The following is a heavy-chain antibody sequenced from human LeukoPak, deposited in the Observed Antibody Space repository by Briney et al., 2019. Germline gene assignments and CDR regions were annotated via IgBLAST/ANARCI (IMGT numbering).Heavy chain of an antibody. D-gene: IGHD4-17*01. CDR1: GYTFTDYY. CDR2: FNPYSGAS. CDR3: AKNGDYGYAMDV. V-gene: IGHV1-2*02. J-gene: IGHJ6*02. Sequence: ASVKVSCKASGYTFTDYYTHWVRQAPGQGLEWVGSFNPYSGASKYAQKLQGRVTMTGDTSISTAYLQLGRVIGDDTAVYYCAKNGDYGYAMDVWGQGTTVTVSS.